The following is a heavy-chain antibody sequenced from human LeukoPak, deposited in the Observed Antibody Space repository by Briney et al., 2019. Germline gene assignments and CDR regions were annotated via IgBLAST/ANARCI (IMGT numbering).Heavy chain of an antibody. CDR3: ARPSRYYYGSGSYLTKYYFDY. J-gene: IGHJ4*02. D-gene: IGHD3-10*01. CDR1: GYSIGSGYY. V-gene: IGHV4-38-2*01. Sequence: SETLSLTCAVSGYSIGSGYYWGWIRQPPGKGLEWIGSIYHSGSTYYNPSLKSRVTISVDTSKNQFSLKLSSVTAADTAVYYCARPSRYYYGSGSYLTKYYFDYWGQGTLVTVSS. CDR2: IYHSGST.